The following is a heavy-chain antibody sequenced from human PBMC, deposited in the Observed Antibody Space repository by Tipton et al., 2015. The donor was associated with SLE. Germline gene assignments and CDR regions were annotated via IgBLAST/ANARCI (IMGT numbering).Heavy chain of an antibody. CDR3: ARGRDGYNDAFDI. CDR1: GFTFSSYA. D-gene: IGHD5-24*01. J-gene: IGHJ3*02. Sequence: GSLRLSCAASGFTFSSYAMHWVRQAPGRGLEYVSAISSNGGSTYYADSVKGRFTISRDNSKNTLYLQMGSLRAEDMAVYYCARGRDGYNDAFDIWGQGTMVTVSS. CDR2: ISSNGGST. V-gene: IGHV3-64*02.